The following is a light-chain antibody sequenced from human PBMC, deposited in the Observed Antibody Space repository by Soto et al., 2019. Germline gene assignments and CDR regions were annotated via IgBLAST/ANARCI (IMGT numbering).Light chain of an antibody. Sequence: EILMTQSPATLTVSPGDSATLSCRASRSVDTDLAWYQQEHGQAPRLLVFATSARATGVPDRFMGSRSGTDFTLTISSLQPEDSATYYCPQYYNRHPWTIGQGTQVEI. V-gene: IGKV3-15*01. CDR1: RSVDTD. J-gene: IGKJ1*01. CDR3: PQYYNRHPWT. CDR2: ATS.